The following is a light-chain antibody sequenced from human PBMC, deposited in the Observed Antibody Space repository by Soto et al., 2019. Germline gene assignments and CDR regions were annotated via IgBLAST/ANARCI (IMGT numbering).Light chain of an antibody. Sequence: IQMTQSPSTLSAPIGDRVTIPSRASQEIDSWLAWYQQKPGKAPVLLIFDASSLQGGVPARFSGRGSGTEFTLTISSLQPDDFATYYCQQYYKYSWTCGQGTKVEVK. V-gene: IGKV1-5*01. J-gene: IGKJ1*01. CDR1: QEIDSW. CDR2: DAS. CDR3: QQYYKYSWT.